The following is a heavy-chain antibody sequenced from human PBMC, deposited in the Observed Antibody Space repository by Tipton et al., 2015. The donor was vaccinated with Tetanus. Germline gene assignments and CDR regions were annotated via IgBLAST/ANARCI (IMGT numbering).Heavy chain of an antibody. V-gene: IGHV3-7*03. CDR3: GSSGWQVHFDY. CDR2: IKQDGSEK. D-gene: IGHD6-19*01. Sequence: SLRLSCAVSGFIFSSYTMNWVRLVPGKGLEWVANIKQDGSEKYYVDSVKGRFTISRDNAKNSLYLQMNSLRAEDTAVYYCGSSGWQVHFDYWGQGTLVTVSS. J-gene: IGHJ4*02. CDR1: GFIFSSYT.